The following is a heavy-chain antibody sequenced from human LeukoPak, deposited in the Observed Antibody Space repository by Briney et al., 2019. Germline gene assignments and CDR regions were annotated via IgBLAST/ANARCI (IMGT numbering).Heavy chain of an antibody. CDR3: AKSDDSSGYYYGTVY. CDR1: GFTFSKYA. CDR2: ISGSGGST. V-gene: IGHV3-23*01. J-gene: IGHJ4*02. Sequence: GGSLRLSCAASGFTFSKYAMSWVRQAPGKGLEWVSGISGSGGSTYYADSVKGRFTISRDNSKNTLYLQMNSLRAEDTAVYYCAKSDDSSGYYYGTVYWGQGTLVTVSS. D-gene: IGHD3-22*01.